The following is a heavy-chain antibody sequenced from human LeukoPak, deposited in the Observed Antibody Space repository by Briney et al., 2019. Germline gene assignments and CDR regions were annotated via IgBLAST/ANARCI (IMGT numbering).Heavy chain of an antibody. Sequence: ASVKVSCKASGYTFTGYYMHWVRQAPGQGLEWMGWINPNSGGTNYAQKFQGRVTMTRDTSISTAYMELSRLRSDDTAVYYCARHFGGSYYDDYWGQGTLVTVSS. CDR3: ARHFGGSYYDDY. CDR1: GYTFTGYY. CDR2: INPNSGGT. D-gene: IGHD1-26*01. J-gene: IGHJ4*02. V-gene: IGHV1-2*02.